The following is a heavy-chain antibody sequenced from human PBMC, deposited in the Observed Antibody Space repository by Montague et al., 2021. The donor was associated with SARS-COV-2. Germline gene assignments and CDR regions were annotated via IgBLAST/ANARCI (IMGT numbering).Heavy chain of an antibody. CDR3: ARWDPQTLTLIGLRGKSASDY. Sequence: SETLSLTCAVYGGSFGGYYWTWIRQSPGKGLEWIAEINHSGTTNYNFNPSLRSRVTISVDTSKSQFSLKLSSVTTADTGVYYCARWDPQTLTLIGLRGKSASDYWGQGTLVTVSS. J-gene: IGHJ4*02. CDR1: GGSFGGYY. V-gene: IGHV4-34*01. D-gene: IGHD4-23*01. CDR2: INHSGTT.